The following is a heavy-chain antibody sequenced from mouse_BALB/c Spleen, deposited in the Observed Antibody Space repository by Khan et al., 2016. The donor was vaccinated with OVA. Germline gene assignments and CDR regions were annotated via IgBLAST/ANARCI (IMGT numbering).Heavy chain of an antibody. CDR1: GYTFTNYV. V-gene: IGHV1S136*01. Sequence: VQLKQSGPELVKPGASVKMSCKASGYTFTNYVLHWVKQKPGQGLEWIGYINPYNGGTKYNEKFKGKATLASDKSSITAYIDLSSLTSEDSAVYYCARGNWQSYYFEYRGQGNTFTLPS. D-gene: IGHD4-1*01. J-gene: IGHJ2*01. CDR2: INPYNGGT. CDR3: ARGNWQSYYFEY.